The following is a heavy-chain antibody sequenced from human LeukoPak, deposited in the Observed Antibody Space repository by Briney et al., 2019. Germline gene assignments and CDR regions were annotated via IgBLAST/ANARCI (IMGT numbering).Heavy chain of an antibody. V-gene: IGHV3-9*01. CDR1: GFTFDDYA. D-gene: IGHD6-19*01. J-gene: IGHJ4*02. Sequence: GRSMRLACAAYGFTFDDYAMDWDRQAEGEFMGWEAGSSWNGGHIGYAEPVKGRFTISRDNAKNSLYLQMTSLRAEDTALYYCAKGPGGSSGWFREFYFDYWGQGTLATVSS. CDR2: SSWNGGHI. CDR3: AKGPGGSSGWFREFYFDY.